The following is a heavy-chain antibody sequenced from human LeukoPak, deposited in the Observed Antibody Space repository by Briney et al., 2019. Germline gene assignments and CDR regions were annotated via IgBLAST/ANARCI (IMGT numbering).Heavy chain of an antibody. CDR1: GGTFSSYA. Sequence: SVKVSCKASGGTFSSYAISWVRQAPGQGLEWMGGIIPIFGTANYAQKFQGRVTITTDESTSTAYMELSSLRSEDTAVYYCARGTSTYYYDSSGYYGDYYYYYMDVWGKGTTVTVSS. CDR3: ARGTSTYYYDSSGYYGDYYYYYMDV. J-gene: IGHJ6*03. V-gene: IGHV1-69*05. CDR2: IIPIFGTA. D-gene: IGHD3-22*01.